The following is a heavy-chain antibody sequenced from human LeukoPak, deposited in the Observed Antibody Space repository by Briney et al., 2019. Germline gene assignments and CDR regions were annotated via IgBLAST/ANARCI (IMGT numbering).Heavy chain of an antibody. Sequence: PGGSLRLSCAASGFTVSSNYMSWVRQAPGKGLEWVSVIYSGGSTYYADSVKGRFTISRDNSKNTLYLQMNSLRAEDRAVYYCAGALLKGAVYYYYYMDVWGKGTTVTVSS. CDR2: IYSGGST. J-gene: IGHJ6*03. CDR1: GFTVSSNY. CDR3: AGALLKGAVYYYYYMDV. V-gene: IGHV3-53*01.